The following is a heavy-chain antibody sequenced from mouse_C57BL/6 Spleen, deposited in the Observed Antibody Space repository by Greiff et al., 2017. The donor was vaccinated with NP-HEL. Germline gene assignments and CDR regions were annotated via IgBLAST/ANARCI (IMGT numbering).Heavy chain of an antibody. J-gene: IGHJ2*01. Sequence: VQLQQSGAELVKPGASVKMSCKASGYTFTSYWITWVKQRPGQGLEWIGDIYPGSGSTNYNEKFKSKATLTVDTSSSTAYMQLSSRTAEDSAVYYCAREGGAWGQGTTLTVSS. CDR2: IYPGSGST. V-gene: IGHV1-55*01. CDR1: GYTFTSYW. D-gene: IGHD3-1*01. CDR3: AREGGA.